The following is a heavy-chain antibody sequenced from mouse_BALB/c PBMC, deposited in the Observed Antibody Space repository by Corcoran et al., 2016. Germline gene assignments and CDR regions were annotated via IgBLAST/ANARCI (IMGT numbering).Heavy chain of an antibody. D-gene: IGHD1-1*01. J-gene: IGHJ3*01. V-gene: IGHV14-3*02. CDR3: AWGSRYPGWCAY. CDR2: IEPANGKT. CDR1: GFNIKDTY. Sequence: EVQLQQSGAELVKPGASVKLSCTASGFNIKDTYMHWVKQRPEQGLEWIGRIEPANGKTKYDPKFQGKATITADTSSNTAYLQLSSLTSEDTAVYYFAWGSRYPGWCAYWGQGTLVTVSA.